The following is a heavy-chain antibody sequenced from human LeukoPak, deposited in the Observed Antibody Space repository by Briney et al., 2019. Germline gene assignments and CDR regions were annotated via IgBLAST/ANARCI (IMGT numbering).Heavy chain of an antibody. J-gene: IGHJ4*02. CDR2: INGGGDIT. V-gene: IGHV3-23*01. CDR3: ARGDYYDGSALGTVCDH. CDR1: GFTFSNHA. Sequence: GGSLRLSCAASGFTFSNHAMSWARQAPGKGLDWVSSINGGGDITYYADSVKGRFTISRDNSKNMLYLQMGSPRAEDTALYYCARGDYYDGSALGTVCDHWGQGVLVTVSS. D-gene: IGHD3-22*01.